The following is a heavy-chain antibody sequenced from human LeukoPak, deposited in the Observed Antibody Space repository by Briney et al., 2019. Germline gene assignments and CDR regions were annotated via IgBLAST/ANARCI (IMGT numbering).Heavy chain of an antibody. V-gene: IGHV3-21*04. Sequence: GGSLRLSCAASGFTLSSHSMNWVRQAPGKGLEWVSSISSSSSYISYADSVKGGFTISRDNANNSLYLQMYSLRAEDTGLCYCARARHSYDSSGFPHYWGQGTLVTVPS. J-gene: IGHJ4*01. CDR2: ISSSSSYI. CDR1: GFTLSSHS. CDR3: ARARHSYDSSGFPHY. D-gene: IGHD3-22*01.